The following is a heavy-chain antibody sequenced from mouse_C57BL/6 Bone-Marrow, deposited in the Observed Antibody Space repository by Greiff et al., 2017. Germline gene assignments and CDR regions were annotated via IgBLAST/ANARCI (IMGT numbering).Heavy chain of an antibody. D-gene: IGHD1-1*01. CDR2: IYPGDGDT. Sequence: VQLQQSGPELVKPGASVKISCKASGYAFSSSWMNWVKQRPGKGLEWIGRIYPGDGDTNYNGKFKGKATLTADKSSSTAYMQLSSLTSEDSAVYFCARCGVVDWYFDVWGTGTTVTVSS. V-gene: IGHV1-82*01. J-gene: IGHJ1*03. CDR1: GYAFSSSW. CDR3: ARCGVVDWYFDV.